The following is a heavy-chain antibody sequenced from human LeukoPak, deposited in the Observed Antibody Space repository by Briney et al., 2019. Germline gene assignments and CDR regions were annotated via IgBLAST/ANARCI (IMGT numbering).Heavy chain of an antibody. CDR2: INPSGGST. J-gene: IGHJ4*02. Sequence: ASVKVSCKASGYTFTGYYMHWVRQAPGQGLEWMGLINPSGGSTSYAQKFQGRVTMTRDTSTSTVYMELSSLRSEDTAVYYCASSGGGDYYDSSGYYPFDYWGQGTLVTVSS. D-gene: IGHD3-22*01. CDR3: ASSGGGDYYDSSGYYPFDY. CDR1: GYTFTGYY. V-gene: IGHV1-46*01.